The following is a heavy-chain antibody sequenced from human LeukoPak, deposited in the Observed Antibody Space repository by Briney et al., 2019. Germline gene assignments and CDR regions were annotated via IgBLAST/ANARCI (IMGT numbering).Heavy chain of an antibody. D-gene: IGHD2-15*01. CDR3: ARDIDIVVVVAATDY. V-gene: IGHV1-18*01. CDR1: GYTFTSYG. J-gene: IGHJ4*02. Sequence: ASVKVSRKASGYTFTSYGISWVRQAPGQGLEWMGWISAYNGNTNYAQKLQGRVTMTTDTSTSTAYMELRSLRSDDTAVYYCARDIDIVVVVAATDYWGQGTLVTVSS. CDR2: ISAYNGNT.